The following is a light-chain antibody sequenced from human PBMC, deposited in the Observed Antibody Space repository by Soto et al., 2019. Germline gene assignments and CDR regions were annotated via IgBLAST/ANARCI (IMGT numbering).Light chain of an antibody. Sequence: ETVLTQSPDTLSLSPGERVTLSCRASQSLPSNSLAWYQQKPGQAPRLLIYGASNRATGVPARISGSVSGTEFTLTIASLQSEDFAVYYCQQYSSWLWTFGQGTKVDIK. CDR3: QQYSSWLWT. J-gene: IGKJ1*01. CDR2: GAS. V-gene: IGKV3-15*01. CDR1: QSLPSN.